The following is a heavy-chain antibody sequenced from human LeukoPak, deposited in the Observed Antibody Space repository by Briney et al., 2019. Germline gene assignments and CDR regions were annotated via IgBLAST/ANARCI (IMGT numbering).Heavy chain of an antibody. D-gene: IGHD3-10*01. CDR3: ARDVVGAGGRDAFDI. J-gene: IGHJ3*02. Sequence: PGGSLRLSCAASGFTFSSYAMSWVRQAPGKGLEWVSAISGSGGSTYYADSVKGRFTISRDNSKNTLYLQMNSLRAEDTAVYYCARDVVGAGGRDAFDIWGQGTMVTVSS. CDR2: ISGSGGST. V-gene: IGHV3-23*01. CDR1: GFTFSSYA.